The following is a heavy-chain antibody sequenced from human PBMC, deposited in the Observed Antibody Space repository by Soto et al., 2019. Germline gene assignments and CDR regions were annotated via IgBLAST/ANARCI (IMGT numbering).Heavy chain of an antibody. CDR3: ARAHYDILTGYQYYFDY. Sequence: ASVKVSCKASGYTFTSYGISWVRQAPGQGLEWMGWISAYNGNTNYAQKLQGRVTMTTDTSTSTAYMELRSLRSDGTAVYYCARAHYDILTGYQYYFDYWGQGTLVTVSS. J-gene: IGHJ4*02. V-gene: IGHV1-18*01. CDR2: ISAYNGNT. D-gene: IGHD3-9*01. CDR1: GYTFTSYG.